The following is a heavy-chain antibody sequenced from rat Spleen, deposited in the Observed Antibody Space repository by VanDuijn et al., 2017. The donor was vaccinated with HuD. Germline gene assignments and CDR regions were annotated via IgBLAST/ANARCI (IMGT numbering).Heavy chain of an antibody. CDR3: ARGYSGDWVMDA. CDR2: ISYDGSST. D-gene: IGHD1-1*01. Sequence: EVQLVESDGGLVQPGRSLKLSCAASGFTFSDYYMAWVRQAPTKGLEWVATISYDGSSTYYRDSVKGRFTISRDNAKSTLYLQMDSLRSEETATYYCARGYSGDWVMDAWGQGASVTVSS. CDR1: GFTFSDYY. V-gene: IGHV5-29*01. J-gene: IGHJ4*01.